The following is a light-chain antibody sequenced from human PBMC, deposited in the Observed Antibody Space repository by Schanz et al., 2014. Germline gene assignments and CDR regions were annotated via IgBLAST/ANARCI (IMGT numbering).Light chain of an antibody. J-gene: IGKJ2*01. CDR2: GSS. CDR3: QQYGSSPNT. V-gene: IGKV3-20*01. CDR1: QSLSGGY. Sequence: IVLTQSPATLSLSPGDSATLSCRASQSLSGGYLAWYQQKPGQAPRLLIYGSSSRATGFPDRFSGSGSGTDFTLTISRLEPEDFAVYYCQQYGSSPNTFGQGTKLEIK.